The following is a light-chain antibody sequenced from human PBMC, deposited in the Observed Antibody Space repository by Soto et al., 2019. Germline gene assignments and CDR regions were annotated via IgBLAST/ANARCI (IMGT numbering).Light chain of an antibody. CDR3: QQYGSSPPP. Sequence: IGLTQSKGTLSLSPGERTTLSCRASQSISRYLAWYQQKPGQGPRLLIYGASSRATGTPDRFSGSGSGTDFTLTINRLEPEDFALYYCQQYGSSPPPFGQGT. CDR1: QSISRY. CDR2: GAS. J-gene: IGKJ1*01. V-gene: IGKV3-20*01.